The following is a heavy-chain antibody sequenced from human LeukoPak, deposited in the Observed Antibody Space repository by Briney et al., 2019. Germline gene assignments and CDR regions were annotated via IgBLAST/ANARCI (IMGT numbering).Heavy chain of an antibody. V-gene: IGHV1-69*04. CDR3: ARHMAVAGDNNGGYFDY. Sequence: SVKVSCKASGGTLSSYAISWVRQAPGQGLEWMGRIIPILGIANYAQKFQGRVTITADKSTSTAYMELSSLRSEDTAVYYCARHMAVAGDNNGGYFDYWGQGTLVTVSS. D-gene: IGHD6-19*01. J-gene: IGHJ4*02. CDR1: GGTLSSYA. CDR2: IIPILGIA.